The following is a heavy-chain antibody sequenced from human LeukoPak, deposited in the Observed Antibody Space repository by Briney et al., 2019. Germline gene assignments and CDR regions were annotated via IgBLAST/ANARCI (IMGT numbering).Heavy chain of an antibody. V-gene: IGHV1-18*01. J-gene: IGHJ5*02. CDR2: ISVYNGNT. CDR3: ARDRDAPLPNWFDP. Sequence: ASVKVSCKASGYTFTTYGLSWVRQAPGQGLEWMGWISVYNGNTDYAQKFQGRVTMTTDTSTSTAYMELRSLRSDDTAVYYCARDRDAPLPNWFDPWGQGTLVTVSS. D-gene: IGHD3-10*01. CDR1: GYTFTTYG.